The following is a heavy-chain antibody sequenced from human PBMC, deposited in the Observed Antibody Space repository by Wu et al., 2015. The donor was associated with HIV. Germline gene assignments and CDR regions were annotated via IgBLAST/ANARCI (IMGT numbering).Heavy chain of an antibody. CDR1: YILTSNP. Sequence: LVQSGPEAKRPGASVKVSCKASYILTSNPIGWVRQAPGQRLEWMGWMNPSNGHIQPAQKFQDRITMSTDNSAHTAYMELRSLTSDDAAIYFCARVQFDPKYYTYFDLWGQGTLVTVSS. J-gene: IGHJ5*01. CDR2: MNPSNGHI. CDR3: ARVQFDPKYYTYFDL. V-gene: IGHV1-18*01. D-gene: IGHD3-10*01.